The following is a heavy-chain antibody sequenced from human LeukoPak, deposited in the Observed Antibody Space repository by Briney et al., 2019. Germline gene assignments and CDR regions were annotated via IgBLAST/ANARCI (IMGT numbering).Heavy chain of an antibody. CDR1: GDTFTKYY. J-gene: IGHJ4*02. V-gene: IGHV1-46*01. Sequence: GASVKVSCKASGDTFTKYYMHWVRQAPGQGLEWMGIINPSGGSTSYAQKFQGRVTMTSDTSTSTVYMELSSLRSEDTAVYYCARDWAPYYDILTDYYIRQPPGYWGQGTLVTVSS. CDR3: ARDWAPYYDILTDYYIRQPPGY. D-gene: IGHD3-9*01. CDR2: INPSGGST.